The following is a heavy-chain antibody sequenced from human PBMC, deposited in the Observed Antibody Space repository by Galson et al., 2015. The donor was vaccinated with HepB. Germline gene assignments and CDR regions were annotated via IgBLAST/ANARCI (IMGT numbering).Heavy chain of an antibody. D-gene: IGHD6-13*01. Sequence: SLRLSCAASGFTFSSYAMHWVRQAPGKGLEWVAVISYDGSNKYYADSVKGRFTISRDNSKNTLYLQMNSLRAEDTAVYYCARDHAAAGVNWFDPWGQGTLVTVSS. J-gene: IGHJ5*02. V-gene: IGHV3-30*04. CDR2: ISYDGSNK. CDR1: GFTFSSYA. CDR3: ARDHAAAGVNWFDP.